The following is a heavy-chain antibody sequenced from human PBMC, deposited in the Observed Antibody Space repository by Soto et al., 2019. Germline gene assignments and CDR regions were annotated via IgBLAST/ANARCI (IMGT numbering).Heavy chain of an antibody. D-gene: IGHD3-22*01. J-gene: IGHJ6*02. V-gene: IGHV3-73*01. CDR2: IRSKANSYAT. CDR3: TRGYYDSSGYYGMDV. Sequence: GGSLRLSCAASGFTFSGSAMHWVRQASGKGLEWVGRIRSKANSYATAYAASVKGRFTISRDDSKNTAYLQMNSLKTEDTAVYYCTRGYYDSSGYYGMDVWGQGTTVTVSS. CDR1: GFTFSGSA.